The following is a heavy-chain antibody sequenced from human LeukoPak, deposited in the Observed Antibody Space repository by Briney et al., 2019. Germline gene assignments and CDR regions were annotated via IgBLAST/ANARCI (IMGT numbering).Heavy chain of an antibody. CDR3: ASYDSSGYYSDY. CDR2: INHSGST. J-gene: IGHJ4*02. D-gene: IGHD3-22*01. V-gene: IGHV4-34*01. Sequence: KPSETLSLTCAVYGGSFSGYYWSWIRQPPGKGLEWIGEINHSGSTNYNPSLKSRVTISVDTSKNQFYLKLSSVAAADTAVYYCASYDSSGYYSDYWGQGTLVTVSS. CDR1: GGSFSGYY.